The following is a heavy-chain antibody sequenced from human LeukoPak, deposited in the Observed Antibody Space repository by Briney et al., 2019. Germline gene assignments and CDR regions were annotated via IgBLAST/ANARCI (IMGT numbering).Heavy chain of an antibody. CDR3: AREAAAGTFDY. CDR1: GFTVSSNY. V-gene: IGHV3-53*01. Sequence: GGSLRLSCAASGFTVSSNYMSWVRQAPGKGLEWVSVIYSGGSTYYADSVKGRFTISRDNSKNTLYLQMNSPRAEDTAVYYCAREAAAGTFDYWGQGTLVTVTS. CDR2: IYSGGST. D-gene: IGHD6-13*01. J-gene: IGHJ4*02.